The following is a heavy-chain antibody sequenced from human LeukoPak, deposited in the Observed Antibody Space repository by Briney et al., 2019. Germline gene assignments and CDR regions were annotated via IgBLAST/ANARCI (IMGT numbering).Heavy chain of an antibody. CDR1: GYTFTNYD. D-gene: IGHD2-2*01. V-gene: IGHV1-8*01. J-gene: IGHJ6*03. CDR3: ARGAVPVFYYYMDV. Sequence: ASVKVSCKTSGYTFTNYDINWVRQATGQGLEWMGWMNPNSGDTGYAHKFQGRVTMTANTSINTAYMELSRLGSDDTAVYYCARGAVPVFYYYMDVWGKGTTVTVSS. CDR2: MNPNSGDT.